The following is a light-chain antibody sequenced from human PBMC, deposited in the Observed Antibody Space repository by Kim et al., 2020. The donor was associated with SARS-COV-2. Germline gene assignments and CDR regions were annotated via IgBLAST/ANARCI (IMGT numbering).Light chain of an antibody. J-gene: IGKJ2*02. V-gene: IGKV4-1*01. CDR1: QSVLYSSNNKNY. CDR3: QQYYSTPCT. Sequence: DIVMTQSPDSLAVSLGERATINCKSSQSVLYSSNNKNYLAWYQQKPGQPPKLLIYWASTRESGVPDRFSGSGSGTDFTLTISSLQAEDGAVYFCQQYYSTPCTFGQGTKLEI. CDR2: WAS.